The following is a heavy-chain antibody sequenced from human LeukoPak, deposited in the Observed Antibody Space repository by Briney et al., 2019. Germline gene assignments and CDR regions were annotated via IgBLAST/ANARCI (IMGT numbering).Heavy chain of an antibody. V-gene: IGHV4-34*01. CDR1: GGSFSVYY. CDR2: INHSGST. D-gene: IGHD2-21*01. Sequence: SETLSLTCAVYGGSFSVYYWTWIRQPPGKGLEWIGEINHSGSTNYNPSLKSRVTISVDTSKNQFSLKLSSVTAADTAVYYCARHNHPLGIGYMDVWGKGTTVTVSS. CDR3: ARHNHPLGIGYMDV. J-gene: IGHJ6*03.